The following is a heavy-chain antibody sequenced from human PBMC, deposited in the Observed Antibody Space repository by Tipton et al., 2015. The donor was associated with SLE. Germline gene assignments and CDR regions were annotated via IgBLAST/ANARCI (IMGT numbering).Heavy chain of an antibody. V-gene: IGHV4-34*01. CDR1: GGSFSDHF. D-gene: IGHD5-12*01. CDR3: ARLREATGLFSKRGWLDP. CDR2: IDRRGNT. Sequence: TLSLTCAVYGGSFSDHFWRWTWIRQPPGKGLEWVGEIDRRGNTKYNPSLTSRVVISVDTSRNQFSLKLKSVTAADTAIYYCARLREATGLFSKRGWLDPWGQGNMVTVSS. J-gene: IGHJ5*02.